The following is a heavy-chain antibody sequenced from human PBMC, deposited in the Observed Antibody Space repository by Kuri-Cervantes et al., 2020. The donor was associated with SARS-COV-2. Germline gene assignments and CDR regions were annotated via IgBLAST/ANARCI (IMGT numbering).Heavy chain of an antibody. D-gene: IGHD3-3*01. CDR2: ISGSSSRI. CDR3: ARGGGYDFWSGFDY. V-gene: IGHV3-48*01. CDR1: GFTFSTYS. Sequence: GESLKISCATSGFTFSTYSMNWVRQAPGKGLEWVSYISGSSSRIYYADSVKGRFTISRDYAKNSVYLQMKSLRAEDTAVYYCARGGGYDFWSGFDYWGQGTLVTVSS. J-gene: IGHJ4*02.